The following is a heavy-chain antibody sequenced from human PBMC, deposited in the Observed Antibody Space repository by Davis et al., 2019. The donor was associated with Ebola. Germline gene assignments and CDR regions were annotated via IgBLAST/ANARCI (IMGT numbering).Heavy chain of an antibody. CDR1: GFTFRNYS. J-gene: IGHJ6*03. Sequence: PGGSLRLSCAASGFTFRNYSMNWVRQAPGKGLEWVSYISSSGSTIYYADSVKGRFTISRDNAKNSLYLQMNSLRAEDTAMYYCTTRPAARDYYYYMDVWGKGTTVTVSS. V-gene: IGHV3-48*04. CDR2: ISSSGSTI. D-gene: IGHD6-6*01. CDR3: TTRPAARDYYYYMDV.